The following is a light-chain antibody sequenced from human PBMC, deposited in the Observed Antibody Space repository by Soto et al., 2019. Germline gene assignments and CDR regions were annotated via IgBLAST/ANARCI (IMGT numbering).Light chain of an antibody. Sequence: QPVLTQSSSASASLGASVKLTCTLSSGHSSYIIALHQQQPGKAPRYLMKIDGSGSYNKGSGVPDRFSGSSSGPDRYLTISNLQFDDEADYYCETWDSNTRVFGGGPK. J-gene: IGLJ3*02. CDR3: ETWDSNTRV. CDR2: IDGSGSY. V-gene: IGLV4-60*02. CDR1: SGHSSYI.